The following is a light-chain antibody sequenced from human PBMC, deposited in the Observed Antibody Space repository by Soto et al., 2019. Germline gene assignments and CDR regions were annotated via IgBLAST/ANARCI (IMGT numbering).Light chain of an antibody. CDR1: QSVSSY. V-gene: IGKV3-11*01. J-gene: IGKJ4*01. CDR3: QQRSNWPPLN. CDR2: DAS. Sequence: EIVLKQSPATLSLSTGERATLSCRASQSVSSYLAWYQQKPGQAPRLLIYDASNRATGIPARFSGSGSGTDFTLTISSLEPEDFAVHYCQQRSNWPPLNFGGGTKVDIK.